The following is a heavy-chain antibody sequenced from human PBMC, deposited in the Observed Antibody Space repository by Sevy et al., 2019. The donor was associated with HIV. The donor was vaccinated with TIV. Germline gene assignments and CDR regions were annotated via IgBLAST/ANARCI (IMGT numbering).Heavy chain of an antibody. CDR1: GFTFSSYA. CDR3: ARGTVGYCSGGSCYYDAFDI. D-gene: IGHD2-15*01. Sequence: GGSLRLSCAASGFTFSSYAMHWVRQAPGKGLEWVAVISYDGSNKYYADSVKGRFTISRDNSKNTLYLQMNSLRAEDTAVYYCARGTVGYCSGGSCYYDAFDIWGQGTMVTVSS. CDR2: ISYDGSNK. V-gene: IGHV3-30-3*01. J-gene: IGHJ3*02.